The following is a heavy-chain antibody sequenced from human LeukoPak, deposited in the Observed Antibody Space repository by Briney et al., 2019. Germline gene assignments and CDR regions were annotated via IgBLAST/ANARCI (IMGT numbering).Heavy chain of an antibody. V-gene: IGHV3-23*01. Sequence: QPGGSLRLSCAASGFTFSTYAMSWVRQAPGKGLEWVSAICGSDGSRYYADSVKGRFTISRDNSKNTLYLQMNSLRGEDTAVYYCAKGGSPSCYSSSGYWGQGTLFTVSS. D-gene: IGHD2-2*01. CDR3: AKGGSPSCYSSSGY. CDR1: GFTFSTYA. CDR2: ICGSDGSR. J-gene: IGHJ4*02.